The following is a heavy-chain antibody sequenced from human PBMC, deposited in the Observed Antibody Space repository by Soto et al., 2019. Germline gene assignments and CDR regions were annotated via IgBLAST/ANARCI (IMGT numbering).Heavy chain of an antibody. J-gene: IGHJ4*02. Sequence: GGSLRLSCAASGFTFSSYAMHWVRQAPGKGLEWVAVISYDGSNKYYADSVKGRFTISRDNSKNTLYLQMNSLRAEDTAVYYCARATYEPSLDYWGQGTLVTVSS. D-gene: IGHD2-21*01. CDR1: GFTFSSYA. V-gene: IGHV3-30-3*01. CDR3: ARATYEPSLDY. CDR2: ISYDGSNK.